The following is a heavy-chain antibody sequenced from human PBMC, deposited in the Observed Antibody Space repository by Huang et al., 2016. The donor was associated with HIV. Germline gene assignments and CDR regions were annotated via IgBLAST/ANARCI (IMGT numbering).Heavy chain of an antibody. D-gene: IGHD5-12*01. CDR2: IRSVGSNE. CDR1: GFIFDNFG. Sequence: QVQLVESGGGVVQPGGSLRLSCGAFGFIFDNFGMHWVRQARGKGLEWVAVIRSVGSNEYNGESLKGRFAISRDNFENMVYLQMNSLGDGDTAIYYCARAVDGFNSKGFYMDVWGKGTAVIVSS. CDR3: ARAVDGFNSKGFYMDV. J-gene: IGHJ6*03. V-gene: IGHV3-30*02.